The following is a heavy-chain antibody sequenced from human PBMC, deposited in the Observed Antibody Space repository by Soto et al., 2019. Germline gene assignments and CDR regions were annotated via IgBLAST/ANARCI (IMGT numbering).Heavy chain of an antibody. CDR2: INAGNGNT. Sequence: ASVKVSCKASGYTFTSYAMHWVRQAPGQRLEWMGWINAGNGNTKYSQKFQGRVTITRDTSASTAYMELSSLRSEDTAVYYCARDPLDIVATIDYWGQGTLVTVSS. D-gene: IGHD5-12*01. V-gene: IGHV1-3*01. J-gene: IGHJ4*02. CDR1: GYTFTSYA. CDR3: ARDPLDIVATIDY.